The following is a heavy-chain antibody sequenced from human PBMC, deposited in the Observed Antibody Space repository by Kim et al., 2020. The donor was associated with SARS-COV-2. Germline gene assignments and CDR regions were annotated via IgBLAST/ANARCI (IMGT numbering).Heavy chain of an antibody. V-gene: IGHV3-30*18. J-gene: IGHJ4*02. CDR1: GFTFSSYG. CDR3: AKTGSSSDYFDC. D-gene: IGHD6-6*01. CDR2: ISYDGSNK. Sequence: GGSLRLSCAASGFTFSSYGMHWVRQAPGKGLEWVAVISYDGSNKYYADSVKGRFTISRDNSKNTLYLQMNSLRAEDTAVYYCAKTGSSSDYFDCWGQGTLVTVSS.